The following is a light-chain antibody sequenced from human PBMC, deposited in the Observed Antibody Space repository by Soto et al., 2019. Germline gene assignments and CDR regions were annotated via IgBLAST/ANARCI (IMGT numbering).Light chain of an antibody. J-gene: IGKJ5*01. CDR3: QQRSNGPLT. CDR1: QSVSSY. Sequence: EIVLTQSPATLSLSPGERVTLSCRASQSVSSYFAWYQQKPGQSPRLLLYDASNWATGIPARFSGSGSGTDFTLTISSLEPEDSAVYYCQQRSNGPLTYGQGTRLEMK. CDR2: DAS. V-gene: IGKV3-11*01.